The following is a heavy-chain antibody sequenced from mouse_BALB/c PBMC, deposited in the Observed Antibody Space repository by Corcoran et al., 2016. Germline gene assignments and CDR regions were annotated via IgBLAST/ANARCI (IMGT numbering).Heavy chain of an antibody. CDR1: GYTFTNYG. CDR3: AREPRAMDY. Sequence: QIQLVQAGPELRKPGETVKISCKASGYTFTNYGMNWVKQAPGKGLKWRGWINTYTGEPTYADDFKGRFAFSLETSASTAYWQINNLKNEDTATYFCAREPRAMDYWGQGTSVTVSS. J-gene: IGHJ4*01. V-gene: IGHV9-3-1*01. CDR2: INTYTGEP.